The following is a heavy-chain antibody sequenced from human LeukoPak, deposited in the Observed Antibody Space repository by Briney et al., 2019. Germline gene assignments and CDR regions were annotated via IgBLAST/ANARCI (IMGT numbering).Heavy chain of an antibody. D-gene: IGHD1-1*01. CDR3: ASYRYNWNPAHFDY. CDR2: ISAYNGNT. CDR1: GYTFTSYG. V-gene: IGHV1-18*01. Sequence: ASVKVSCKASGYTFTSYGISWVRQAPGQGLEWMGWISAYNGNTNYAQKLQGRVTMTTDTSTSTAYMELRSLRSDDTAVYYCASYRYNWNPAHFDYWGQGTLVTVSS. J-gene: IGHJ4*02.